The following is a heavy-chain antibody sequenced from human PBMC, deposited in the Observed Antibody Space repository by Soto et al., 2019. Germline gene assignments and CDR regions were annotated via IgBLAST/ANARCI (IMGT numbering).Heavy chain of an antibody. J-gene: IGHJ4*02. D-gene: IGHD3-3*02. CDR1: GFSVRTNY. V-gene: IGHV3-53*01. CDR2: FESGGSI. CDR3: ARAGVTPHFFDY. Sequence: GGSLRLSCAASGFSVRTNYMSWVRQAPGKGLDWVSVFESGGSIYYADSVKGRFIISRDYAKNTVYLQMNNLRAEDTAVYYCARAGVTPHFFDYWGQGTLVTVSS.